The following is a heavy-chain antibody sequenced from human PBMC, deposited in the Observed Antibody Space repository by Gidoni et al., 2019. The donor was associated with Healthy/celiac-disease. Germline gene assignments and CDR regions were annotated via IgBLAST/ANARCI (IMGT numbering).Heavy chain of an antibody. D-gene: IGHD2-15*01. J-gene: IGHJ4*02. CDR2: INHSGST. CDR3: ARGTRFKCSGGSCPDY. V-gene: IGHV4-34*01. CDR1: AGSFNGYY. Sequence: QLQLQQWASGLLTPSETLSLTCPVYAGSFNGYYWSWIRQPPGKGLEWIGEINHSGSTNSNPSLKSRVTISVDTSKNQFSLKLSSVTAADTAVYYCARGTRFKCSGGSCPDYWGQGTLVTVSS.